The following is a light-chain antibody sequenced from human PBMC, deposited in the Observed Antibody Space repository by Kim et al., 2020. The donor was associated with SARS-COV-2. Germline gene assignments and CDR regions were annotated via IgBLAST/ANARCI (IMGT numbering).Light chain of an antibody. CDR2: AAS. CDR1: QGINKF. J-gene: IGKJ4*01. V-gene: IGKV1-8*01. Sequence: ASTGDRVTITCRASQGINKFLNWYQQKPGTAPKLLIYAASTLERGVPSRFSGSGSGTDFTLTISGLQSEDIATYYCQQYDDYPLTFGGGTKVDIK. CDR3: QQYDDYPLT.